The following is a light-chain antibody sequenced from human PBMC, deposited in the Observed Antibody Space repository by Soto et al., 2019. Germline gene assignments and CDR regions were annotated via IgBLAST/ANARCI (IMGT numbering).Light chain of an antibody. Sequence: DIQMTQSPSTLSASVGDRVTITCRASQSISSWLDWYQQKPGKAPKLLIYYASSLESGVPSRFSGSGSGTEFTLTISSLQPDDFATYYCQQYNSYLWTFGQGTKVEIK. CDR1: QSISSW. CDR3: QQYNSYLWT. CDR2: YAS. V-gene: IGKV1-5*01. J-gene: IGKJ1*01.